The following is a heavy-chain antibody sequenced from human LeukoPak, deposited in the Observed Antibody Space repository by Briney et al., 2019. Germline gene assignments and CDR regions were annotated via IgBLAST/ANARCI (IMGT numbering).Heavy chain of an antibody. CDR2: ITDSGGNT. CDR1: GFTFSNYG. D-gene: IGHD6-13*01. Sequence: PGGSLRLSCAASGFTFSNYGMSWVRQAPGKGLEWVSAITDSGGNTYYADSVKGRFTISRDNSKNTLYLQMNSLRAEDTAVYYCAKGGSWARGPLDYWGQGTLVTVSS. J-gene: IGHJ4*02. CDR3: AKGGSWARGPLDY. V-gene: IGHV3-23*01.